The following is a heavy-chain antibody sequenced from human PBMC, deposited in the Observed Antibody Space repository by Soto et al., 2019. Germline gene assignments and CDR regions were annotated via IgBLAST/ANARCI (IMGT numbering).Heavy chain of an antibody. CDR1: GGTFSSYA. Sequence: ASVKVSCKASGGTFSSYAISWVRQAPGQGLEWMGGIIPIFGTANYAQKFQGRVTITADESTSTAYMELSSLRSEDTAVYYCARGRGRYIYTYYFDYWGQGTLVTVS. J-gene: IGHJ4*02. CDR3: ARGRGRYIYTYYFDY. V-gene: IGHV1-69*13. D-gene: IGHD1-20*01. CDR2: IIPIFGTA.